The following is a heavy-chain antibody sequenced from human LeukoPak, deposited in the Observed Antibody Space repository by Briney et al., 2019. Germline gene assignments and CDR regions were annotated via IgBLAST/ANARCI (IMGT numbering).Heavy chain of an antibody. J-gene: IGHJ5*02. CDR1: GFTFNNYA. Sequence: GGSLRLSCEASGFTFNNYAMHWVRQAPGRALEWVSSITSSGTYIFYADSVKGRFTISRDNAKNSLYLQMNSLGPEDTAVYYCARAQQQPVYSWFDPWGQGTLVTVSS. CDR3: ARAQQQPVYSWFDP. V-gene: IGHV3-21*01. D-gene: IGHD6-13*01. CDR2: ITSSGTYI.